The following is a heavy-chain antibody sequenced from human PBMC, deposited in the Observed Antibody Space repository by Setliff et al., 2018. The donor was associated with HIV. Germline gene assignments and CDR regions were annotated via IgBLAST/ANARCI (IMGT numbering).Heavy chain of an antibody. Sequence: SVKVSCKASGGTFSSCPISWVRQAPGQGLEWMGGIIPIFGTANYAQKFQGRVTITADESTSTAYMELSSLRSEDTAVYYCARADYDSSGYDAFDIWGQGTMVTVSS. CDR3: ARADYDSSGYDAFDI. D-gene: IGHD3-22*01. V-gene: IGHV1-69*13. CDR1: GGTFSSCP. CDR2: IIPIFGTA. J-gene: IGHJ3*02.